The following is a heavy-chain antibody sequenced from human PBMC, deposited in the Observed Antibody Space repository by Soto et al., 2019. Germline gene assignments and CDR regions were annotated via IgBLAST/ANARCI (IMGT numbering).Heavy chain of an antibody. Sequence: QITLKESGPTRVKPTQTLTLTCTFSGFSLSTSGVGVGWIRQPPGKALEWLALIYWDDDKRYSPSLKSRLTLTNDTSTNQLVVTKAHMGPEDTATYYCAHRAVYSGSYWDGGYFDSWGQGALVTISS. CDR3: AHRAVYSGSYWDGGYFDS. J-gene: IGHJ4*02. CDR2: IYWDDDK. CDR1: GFSLSTSGVG. D-gene: IGHD1-26*01. V-gene: IGHV2-5*02.